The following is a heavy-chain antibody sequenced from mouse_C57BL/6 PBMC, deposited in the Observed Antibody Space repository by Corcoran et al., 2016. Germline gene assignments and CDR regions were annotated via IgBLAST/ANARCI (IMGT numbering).Heavy chain of an antibody. D-gene: IGHD1-1*01. J-gene: IGHJ1*03. CDR2: MNIYSGVP. CDR1: GYTFTTYG. Sequence: QIQLIQYGPELKKTGETVKISCKASGYTFTTYGMSWMKQAPGKGLKWMGWMNIYSGVPTYADDFKGRFALSLETSASTAYLEIHNLKSEDTATYFCARDTNWYFDVWGIGTTVTVSS. CDR3: ARDTNWYFDV. V-gene: IGHV9-3*01.